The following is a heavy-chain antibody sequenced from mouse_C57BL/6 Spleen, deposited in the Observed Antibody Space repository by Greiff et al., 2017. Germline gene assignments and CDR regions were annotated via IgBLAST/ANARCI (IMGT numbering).Heavy chain of an antibody. Sequence: EVKLVESGGDLVKPGGSLKLSCAASGFTFSSYGMSWVRQTPDKRLEWVATISSGGSYTYYPDSVKGRFTISRDNAKNTLYLQMSSLKSEDTAMYYCARLTIVTPVPYWGQGTLVTVSA. D-gene: IGHD2-5*01. J-gene: IGHJ3*01. CDR3: ARLTIVTPVPY. CDR1: GFTFSSYG. CDR2: ISSGGSYT. V-gene: IGHV5-6*01.